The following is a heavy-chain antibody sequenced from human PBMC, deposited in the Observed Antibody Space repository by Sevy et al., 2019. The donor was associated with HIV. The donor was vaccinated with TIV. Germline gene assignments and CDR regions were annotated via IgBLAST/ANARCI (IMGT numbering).Heavy chain of an antibody. J-gene: IGHJ2*01. CDR1: GFTFSSYS. V-gene: IGHV3-48*02. Sequence: GGSLRLSCAASGFTFSSYSMNWVRQAPGKGLEWVSYISSSSSTIYYADSVKGRFTISRDNAKNSLYLQMNSLRDEETAVYYCARGKYYYGSGSYNRWYFDLWGRGTLVTVSS. CDR3: ARGKYYYGSGSYNRWYFDL. CDR2: ISSSSSTI. D-gene: IGHD3-10*01.